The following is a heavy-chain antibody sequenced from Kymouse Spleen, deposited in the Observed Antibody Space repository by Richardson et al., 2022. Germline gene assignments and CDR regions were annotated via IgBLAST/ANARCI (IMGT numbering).Heavy chain of an antibody. CDR2: IKSKTDGGTT. Sequence: EVQLVESGGGLVKPGGSLRLSCAASGFTFSNAWMSWVRQAPGKGLEWVGRIKSKTDGGTTDYAAPVKGRFTISRDDSKNTLYLQMNSLKTEDTAVYYCTTGVRALTMYYGMDVWGQGTTVTVSS. D-gene: IGHD3-10*01. CDR3: TTGVRALTMYYGMDV. V-gene: IGHV3-15*01. J-gene: IGHJ6*02. CDR1: GFTFSNAW.